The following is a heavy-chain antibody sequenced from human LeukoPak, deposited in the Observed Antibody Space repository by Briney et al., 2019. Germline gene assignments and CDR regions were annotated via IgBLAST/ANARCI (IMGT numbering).Heavy chain of an antibody. CDR2: ISSASGSI. D-gene: IGHD2-2*01. V-gene: IGHV3-48*04. J-gene: IGHJ6*04. CDR3: ATRRCSIAACRASSYRCFDF. CDR1: GFTFSSYS. Sequence: GGSLRLSCAASGFTFSSYSMNWVRQAPGKGLEWVSYISSASGSIYYADSVKGRFTISRDNAKNSLFLQMNSLRAEDTAVYYCATRRCSIAACRASSYRCFDFWGKGTTVIVSS.